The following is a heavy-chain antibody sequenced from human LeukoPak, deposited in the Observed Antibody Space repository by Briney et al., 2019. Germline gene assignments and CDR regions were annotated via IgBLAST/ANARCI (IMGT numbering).Heavy chain of an antibody. CDR1: GYTFTTYG. CDR3: ARRGYPVYYYYMDV. V-gene: IGHV1-18*01. D-gene: IGHD5-12*01. J-gene: IGHJ6*03. CDR2: ISTYNGNR. Sequence: ASVKVSCKASGYTFTTYGITWVRQAPGQGLEWMGWISTYNGNRNYAQKLQGRVTMTTDTSTTTAYMELRSLRSDDTAVYYCARRGYPVYYYYMDVWGKGTTVTISS.